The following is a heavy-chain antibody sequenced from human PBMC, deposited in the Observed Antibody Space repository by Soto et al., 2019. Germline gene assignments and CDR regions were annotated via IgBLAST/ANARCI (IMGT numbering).Heavy chain of an antibody. D-gene: IGHD3-10*01. V-gene: IGHV3-33*06. CDR1: GFPFSRYD. CDR3: AKVLYASESFDSEEAPYGMDV. CDR2: LWFDGSNE. J-gene: IGHJ6*02. Sequence: LRLSCAASGFPFSRYDMHWVRQAPGKGLEWVAVLWFDGSNEYYADSVQGRFTISRDNSKNTLYLQMDSLRAEDTAVYYCAKVLYASESFDSEEAPYGMDVWGQGITVTVSS.